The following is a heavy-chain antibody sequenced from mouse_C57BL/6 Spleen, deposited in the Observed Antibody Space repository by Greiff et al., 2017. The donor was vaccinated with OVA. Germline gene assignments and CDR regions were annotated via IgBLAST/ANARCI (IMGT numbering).Heavy chain of an antibody. CDR3: ARSRALPYAMDY. CDR1: GYTFTDYY. D-gene: IGHD3-1*01. V-gene: IGHV1-26*01. CDR2: IDPNNGGT. Sequence: EVKLVESGPELVKPGASVKISCKASGYTFTDYYMNWVKQSPGQSLEWIGDIDPNNGGTSYTQKFKGKAPLTVDKSSSTAYMELRSLASEDSAVDYCARSRALPYAMDYWGQGTSVTVSS. J-gene: IGHJ4*01.